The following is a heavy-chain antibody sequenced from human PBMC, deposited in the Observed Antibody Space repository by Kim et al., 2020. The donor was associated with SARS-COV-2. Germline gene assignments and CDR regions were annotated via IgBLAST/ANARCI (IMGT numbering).Heavy chain of an antibody. V-gene: IGHV1-3*01. D-gene: IGHD3-10*01. CDR3: AREGSGSYNWFDP. J-gene: IGHJ5*02. Sequence: SQNFKGRVTITGDTSATTAYMGLSSLTSKDTAVYYCAREGSGSYNWFDPWGQGTLVTVSS.